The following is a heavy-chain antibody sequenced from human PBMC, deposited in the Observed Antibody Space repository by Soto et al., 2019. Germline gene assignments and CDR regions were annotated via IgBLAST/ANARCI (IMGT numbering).Heavy chain of an antibody. V-gene: IGHV1-69*13. Sequence: ASVKVSCKASGGTFSSYAISWVRQAPGQGLEWMGGIIPIFGTANYAQKFQGRVTITADESTSTAYMELSSLRSEDTAVYYCARGTGEGTPYQLLDYYYYGMDVWGQGTTVTVSS. D-gene: IGHD2-2*01. CDR3: ARGTGEGTPYQLLDYYYYGMDV. CDR1: GGTFSSYA. J-gene: IGHJ6*02. CDR2: IIPIFGTA.